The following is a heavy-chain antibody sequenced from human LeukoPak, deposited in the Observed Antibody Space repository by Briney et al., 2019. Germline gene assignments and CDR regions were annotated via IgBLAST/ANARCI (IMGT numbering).Heavy chain of an antibody. D-gene: IGHD5-12*01. Sequence: GGSLRLSCAASGFMFSNYPMHWVRQAPGKGLEWVAVISSDGSNKYYPDSVKGRFTISRDNSKNTMYLQMNSLRAEDTAVYYCAKDRPTWPIDYWGQGTLVTVSS. J-gene: IGHJ4*02. V-gene: IGHV3-30-3*01. CDR1: GFMFSNYP. CDR3: AKDRPTWPIDY. CDR2: ISSDGSNK.